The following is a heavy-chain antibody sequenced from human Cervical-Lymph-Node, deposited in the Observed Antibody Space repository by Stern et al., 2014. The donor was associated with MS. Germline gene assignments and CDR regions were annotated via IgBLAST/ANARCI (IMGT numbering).Heavy chain of an antibody. D-gene: IGHD2-15*01. J-gene: IGHJ3*02. CDR2: YIAYHGNP. V-gene: IGHV1-18*01. CDR1: GYTFTSYG. CDR3: SRGLLGSENAFDI. Sequence: QVQLGQSGAEVKKPRASVKVSCKASGYTFTSYGISWVRQAPGQGLEWMGWYIAYHGNPTYAQKLQGRVTMTTDTSTCTAYLDLRSLRSDDTSVYYCSRGLLGSENAFDIWGQGTMVTVSS.